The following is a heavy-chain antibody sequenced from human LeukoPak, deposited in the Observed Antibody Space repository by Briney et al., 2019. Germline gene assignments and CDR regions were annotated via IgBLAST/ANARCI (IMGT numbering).Heavy chain of an antibody. J-gene: IGHJ6*02. CDR2: IYTSGST. CDR1: GGSITNYY. V-gene: IGHV4-4*07. D-gene: IGHD2-2*01. Sequence: NPSETLSRTCTVSGGSITNYYWSWIRQPAGKGLEWIGRIYTSGSTSYNPSLKSRVTMSVDTSKNQFSLKLSSVTAADTAVYYCARGCSSTSCWLRMDVWGQGTTVTVSS. CDR3: ARGCSSTSCWLRMDV.